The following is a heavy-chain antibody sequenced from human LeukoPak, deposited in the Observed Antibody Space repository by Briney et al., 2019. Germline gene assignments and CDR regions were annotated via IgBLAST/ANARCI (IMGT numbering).Heavy chain of an antibody. Sequence: SETLSLTCTVAGGSISSSSYYWGWVRQPPGKGREWIGSIYYSGSTYDNPSLKSRVTISVETSKNQFSLKLSSVTAADTAVYYCARPDSSGWLNWFDPWGQGTLVTVSS. CDR2: IYYSGST. D-gene: IGHD6-19*01. V-gene: IGHV4-39*01. CDR3: ARPDSSGWLNWFDP. J-gene: IGHJ5*02. CDR1: GGSISSSSYY.